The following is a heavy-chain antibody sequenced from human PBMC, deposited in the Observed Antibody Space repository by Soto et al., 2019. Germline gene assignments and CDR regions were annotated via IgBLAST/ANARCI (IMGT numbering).Heavy chain of an antibody. J-gene: IGHJ6*02. CDR3: ARGGGPARYFDWFPLLYYGMDV. D-gene: IGHD3-9*01. Sequence: ASVKVSCKASGYTFTSYGISWVRQAPGQGLEWMGWISAYNGNTNYAQKLQGRVTMTTDTSTSTAYMELRSLRSDDTAVYYCARGGGPARYFDWFPLLYYGMDVWGPGTTVTVSS. CDR2: ISAYNGNT. V-gene: IGHV1-18*01. CDR1: GYTFTSYG.